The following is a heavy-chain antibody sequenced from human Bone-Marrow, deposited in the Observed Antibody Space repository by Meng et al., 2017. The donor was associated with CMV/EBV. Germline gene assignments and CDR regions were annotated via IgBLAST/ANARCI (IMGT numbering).Heavy chain of an antibody. J-gene: IGHJ5*02. Sequence: ASVKVSCKASGYTFTDYFIHWVRQAPGQGLEWMGWINPNSGGTNYAQKFQGRVTMTRDTSISTAYMELSRLSSDDTAVYYCASRYCSSTSCFPGGQGTLVTVSS. CDR3: ASRYCSSTSCFP. CDR1: GYTFTDYF. D-gene: IGHD2-2*01. V-gene: IGHV1-2*02. CDR2: INPNSGGT.